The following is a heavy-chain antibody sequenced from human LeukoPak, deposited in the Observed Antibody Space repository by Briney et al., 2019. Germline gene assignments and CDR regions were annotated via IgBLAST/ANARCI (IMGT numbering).Heavy chain of an antibody. CDR2: IYYSGTT. J-gene: IGHJ4*02. CDR3: ARLALDYYASSGYWTSFDY. V-gene: IGHV4-39*01. CDR1: GGSISSPNHD. Sequence: SETLSLTCSVSGGSISSPNHDWAWIRQPPGQGLEWIGSIYYSGTTYYNLSLKSRVTLSVDTSQNQFSLKLSSVTAADTAVYYCARLALDYYASSGYWTSFDYWGQGTLVTVSS. D-gene: IGHD3-22*01.